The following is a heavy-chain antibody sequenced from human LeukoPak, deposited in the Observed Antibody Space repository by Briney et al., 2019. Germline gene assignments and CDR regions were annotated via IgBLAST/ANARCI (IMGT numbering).Heavy chain of an antibody. V-gene: IGHV3-9*01. J-gene: IGHJ4*02. CDR1: GFTFDDYA. CDR2: ISWNSGSI. D-gene: IGHD3-10*01. Sequence: GRSLRLSCAASGFTFDDYAMHWVRQAPGKGLEWVSGISWNSGSIGYADSVKGRFTISRDNAKNSLYLQMNSLRAEDTALYYCAKGPDTYYDGSGSTLGPYCFDYWGQGTLVTVSS. CDR3: AKGPDTYYDGSGSTLGPYCFDY.